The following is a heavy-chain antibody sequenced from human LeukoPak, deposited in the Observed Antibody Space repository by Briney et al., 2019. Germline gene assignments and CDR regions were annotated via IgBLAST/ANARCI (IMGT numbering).Heavy chain of an antibody. V-gene: IGHV3-66*01. CDR3: ARDIPYENSGHMGGY. CDR1: GFSVSSNY. D-gene: IGHD3-22*01. Sequence: GGSERLSCAASGFSVSSNYMNWVRQAPGKGLEWVSVIYSGGSTYYADSVRGRLTTSRDNSKNTLYLKINSLRAEDTAVYYCARDIPYENSGHMGGYWGQGTLVTVSS. J-gene: IGHJ4*02. CDR2: IYSGGST.